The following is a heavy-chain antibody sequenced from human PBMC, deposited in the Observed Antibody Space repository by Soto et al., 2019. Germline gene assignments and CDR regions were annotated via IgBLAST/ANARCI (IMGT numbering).Heavy chain of an antibody. CDR1: GYAFNNYG. CDR3: AREDSIIIPAVSDF. J-gene: IGHJ4*02. D-gene: IGHD2-2*01. Sequence: GGSLRLSCTVTGYAFNNYGINWVRQAPGKGLEWVSSISKSDYTYYSDSVKGRFTISRDNAKNSVSLQMNTLRVEDTAVYYCAREDSIIIPAVSDFWGQGTLVTVSS. V-gene: IGHV3-21*01. CDR2: ISKSDYT.